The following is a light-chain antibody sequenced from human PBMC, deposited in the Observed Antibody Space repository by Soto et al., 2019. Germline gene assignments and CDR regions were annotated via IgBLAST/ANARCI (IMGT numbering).Light chain of an antibody. Sequence: SLSPGERATLSSRTSHSVNSHVAWYQQKPGQAPRLLLYGASSRATGIPDRFSGGGSGTDFTLTISRLEPEDFAVYYCQQFSSYPLTFGGGTKVDIK. J-gene: IGKJ4*01. CDR2: GAS. CDR3: QQFSSYPLT. V-gene: IGKV3-20*01. CDR1: HSVNSH.